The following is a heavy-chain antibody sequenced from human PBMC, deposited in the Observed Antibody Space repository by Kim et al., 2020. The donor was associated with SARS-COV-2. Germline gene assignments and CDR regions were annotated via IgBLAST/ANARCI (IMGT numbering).Heavy chain of an antibody. CDR3: ARDDGRNYFASGPYSLWSFGL. V-gene: IGHV4-30-2*01. CDR1: GVPITRGAYS. Sequence: SETLSLTCTVSGVPITRGAYSWNWIRQPPGQGLEWIGYIFPAGSTFYNPSLKSRVSISIDGSKNQFSLRLNSVTAADTAMYYCARDDGRNYFASGPYSLWSFGLWGRGTLVTVSS. J-gene: IGHJ2*01. D-gene: IGHD3-10*01. CDR2: IFPAGST.